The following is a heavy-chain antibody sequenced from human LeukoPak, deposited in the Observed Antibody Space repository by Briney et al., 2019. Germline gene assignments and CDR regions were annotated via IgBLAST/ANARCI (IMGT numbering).Heavy chain of an antibody. Sequence: TSETLSLTCTVSGGSISTSNYYWGWIRQPPGKGLEWIGNIFYSGSTYYSPSLRSRVTISLDTSRSQFSLKLNSVTAADTAVYYCARGGSWAKAFDIWGQGTMVTVSS. J-gene: IGHJ3*02. CDR2: IFYSGST. CDR1: GGSISTSNYY. D-gene: IGHD1-26*01. V-gene: IGHV4-39*07. CDR3: ARGGSWAKAFDI.